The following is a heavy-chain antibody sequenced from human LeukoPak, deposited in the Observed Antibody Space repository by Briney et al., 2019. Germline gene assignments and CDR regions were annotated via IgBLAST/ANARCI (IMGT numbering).Heavy chain of an antibody. CDR2: IKQDGSEK. CDR1: GFTFSSYW. Sequence: GGSLRLSCAASGFTFSSYWMSWVRQAPGKGLEWVANIKQDGSEKYYVDSVKGRFTISRDNAKSSLYLQMNSLRAEDTAVYYCARKEVGWLQLPFDYWGQGTLVTVSS. V-gene: IGHV3-7*01. CDR3: ARKEVGWLQLPFDY. D-gene: IGHD5-24*01. J-gene: IGHJ4*02.